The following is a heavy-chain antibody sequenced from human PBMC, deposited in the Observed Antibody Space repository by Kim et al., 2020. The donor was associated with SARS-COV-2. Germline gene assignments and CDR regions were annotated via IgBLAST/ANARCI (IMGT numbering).Heavy chain of an antibody. Sequence: GGSLRLSCAASGFTFSSYAMHWVRQAPGKGLEWVAVISYDGSNIYYADSVKGRFTISRDNSKNTLYLQMNSLRAEDTAVYYCARGDDSSGYFRYWGQGTLVTVSS. J-gene: IGHJ4*02. CDR2: ISYDGSNI. D-gene: IGHD3-22*01. CDR3: ARGDDSSGYFRY. V-gene: IGHV3-30-3*01. CDR1: GFTFSSYA.